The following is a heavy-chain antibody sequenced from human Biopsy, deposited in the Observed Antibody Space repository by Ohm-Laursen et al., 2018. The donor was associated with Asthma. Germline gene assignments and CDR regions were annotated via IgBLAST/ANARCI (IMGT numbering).Heavy chain of an antibody. CDR1: GGTFNTYV. CDR3: SRKAGSCISRTCYSLDF. CDR2: INSVFGTT. Sequence: SSVKVSCKSLGGTFNTYVIGWVRQAPGQGLEWMGGINSVFGTTTYPQKFHDRVTITADDSTSTVYMELSSLRSEDTAVYYCSRKAGSCISRTCYSLDFWGQGTLVTFSS. D-gene: IGHD2-2*01. J-gene: IGHJ4*02. V-gene: IGHV1-69*01.